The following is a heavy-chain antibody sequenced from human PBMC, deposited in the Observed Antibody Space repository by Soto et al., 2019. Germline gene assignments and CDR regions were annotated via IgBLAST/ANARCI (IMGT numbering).Heavy chain of an antibody. CDR3: VKPPKPHILVLPVVM. Sequence: GGSLRLSCAASGFTFSSYAMHWVRQAPGKGLEYVSAISSNGGSTYYEDSVKGRLTISRDNSNNMMYLEMGSLRAEDTAVYYCVKPPKPHILVLPVVMWGQGTMVTVSS. CDR1: GFTFSSYA. CDR2: ISSNGGST. D-gene: IGHD2-2*01. J-gene: IGHJ4*02. V-gene: IGHV3-64*02.